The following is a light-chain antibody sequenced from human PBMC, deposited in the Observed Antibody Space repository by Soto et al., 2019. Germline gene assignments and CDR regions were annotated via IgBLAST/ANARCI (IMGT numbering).Light chain of an antibody. V-gene: IGKV3-11*01. CDR3: QQRSNWPPYT. Sequence: EIVLTQSPATLSLSPGERATLSCRASQSVSSYLAWYQQKPGQAPRLLIYDASNRATGIPARFSGSGSGTDFPLALSSLEPEDFAVYYCQQRSNWPPYTFGQGTKLAIK. CDR1: QSVSSY. J-gene: IGKJ2*01. CDR2: DAS.